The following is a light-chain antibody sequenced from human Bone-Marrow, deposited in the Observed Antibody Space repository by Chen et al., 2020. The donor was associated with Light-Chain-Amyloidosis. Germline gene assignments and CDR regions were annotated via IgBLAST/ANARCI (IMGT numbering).Light chain of an antibody. V-gene: IGLV3-25*03. J-gene: IGLJ2*01. CDR3: QSADSSGTYEVR. CDR2: RDT. Sequence: SYELTQPPSLSVSPGQTARITCSGEDLPTKYAYWYQQKRGQAPVLVIHRDTERPSGISERFSGASSGTTATLTISGVQAEDEADYHCQSADSSGTYEVRVGGGTKMTVL. CDR1: DLPTKY.